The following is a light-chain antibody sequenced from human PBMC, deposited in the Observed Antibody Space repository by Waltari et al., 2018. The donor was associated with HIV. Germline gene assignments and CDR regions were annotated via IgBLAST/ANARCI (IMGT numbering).Light chain of an antibody. V-gene: IGKV1-39*01. Sequence: IQLTQSPSPLSESVGDTVVISCRASQSITYFLNWYQLKPGKAPALLISGASSLQSGVPSRFVGSGSGTDFTLTIKNLQPGDFATYFCQQSDSFPYTFGPGTKLDI. CDR2: GAS. CDR1: QSITYF. J-gene: IGKJ2*01. CDR3: QQSDSFPYT.